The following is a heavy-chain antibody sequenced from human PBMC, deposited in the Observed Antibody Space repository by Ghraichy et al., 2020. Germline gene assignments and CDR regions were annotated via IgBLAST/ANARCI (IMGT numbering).Heavy chain of an antibody. J-gene: IGHJ4*02. CDR2: IYSGGTT. Sequence: GGSLRLSCAASGFSVSSIYMSWVRQAPGKGLEWVSLIYSGGTTDYADSVKGRFTISRDNSKNTVYLQMNSLTAEDTAVYYCARGKGNSWTLGYWGQGTLVTVS. D-gene: IGHD6-13*01. V-gene: IGHV3-53*01. CDR3: ARGKGNSWTLGY. CDR1: GFSVSSIY.